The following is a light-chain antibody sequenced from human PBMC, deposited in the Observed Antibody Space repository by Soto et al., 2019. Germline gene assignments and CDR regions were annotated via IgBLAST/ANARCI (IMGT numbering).Light chain of an antibody. J-gene: IGKJ4*01. CDR1: QSVGSN. CDR2: DAS. V-gene: IGKV3-15*01. CDR3: QQYDTWPLT. Sequence: EIVLTQSPGTLSLSPGERAALSCRASQSVGSNLAWYQQTPGQAPRVVIYDASTRATVIPARFSGSGSGTEFTLTISSLQSEDFAVYYCQQYDTWPLTFGGGTKVDIK.